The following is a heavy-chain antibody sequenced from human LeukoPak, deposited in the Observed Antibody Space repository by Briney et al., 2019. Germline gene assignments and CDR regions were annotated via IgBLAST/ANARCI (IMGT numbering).Heavy chain of an antibody. J-gene: IGHJ5*02. CDR3: ARDGAAAGTDDVWFDP. D-gene: IGHD6-13*01. CDR2: ISAYNGNT. V-gene: IGHV1-18*01. Sequence: VASVKVSCKASGYTFTSYGISWVRQAPGQGLEWMGWISAYNGNTNYAQKLQGRVTMTTDTSTSTAYMELRSLRSDDTAVYYCARDGAAAGTDDVWFDPWGQGTLVTVSS. CDR1: GYTFTSYG.